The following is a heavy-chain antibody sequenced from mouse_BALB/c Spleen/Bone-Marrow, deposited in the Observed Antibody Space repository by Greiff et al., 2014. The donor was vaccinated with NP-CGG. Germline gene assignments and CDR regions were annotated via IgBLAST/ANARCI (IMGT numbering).Heavy chain of an antibody. CDR2: ISDGGSYT. V-gene: IGHV5-4*02. D-gene: IGHD2-1*01. CDR1: GFTFSDYY. Sequence: EVQGVESGGGLVKPRGSLKLSCAASGFTFSDYYMYWVRQTPEKRLEWVATISDGGSYTYYPDSVKGRFTISRDNAKNNLYLQMSSLKSEDTAMYYCARDGNYAYWGQGTLVTVSA. J-gene: IGHJ3*01. CDR3: ARDGNYAY.